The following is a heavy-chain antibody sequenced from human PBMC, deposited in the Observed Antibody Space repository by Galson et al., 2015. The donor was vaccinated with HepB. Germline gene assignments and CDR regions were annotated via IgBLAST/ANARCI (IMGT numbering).Heavy chain of an antibody. V-gene: IGHV3-48*02. CDR3: ARGDWEHNHWYFDL. Sequence: SLRLSCAASGFTFSTYSMNWVRQAPGKGLDWVSYISSTSNTIYYTGSVKGRFTISRDNAKNSLYLQMNTLRDEDTAVYYCARGDWEHNHWYFDLWGRGTPVFVSS. CDR2: ISSTSNTI. J-gene: IGHJ2*01. CDR1: GFTFSTYS. D-gene: IGHD1-26*01.